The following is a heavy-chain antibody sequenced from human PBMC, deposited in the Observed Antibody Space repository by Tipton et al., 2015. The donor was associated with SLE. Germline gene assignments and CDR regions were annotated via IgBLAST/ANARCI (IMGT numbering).Heavy chain of an antibody. Sequence: TLSLTCTVSGDSINSDGYFWTWTRQPPGKGLEWIGYIYYSGSTYYNPSLQSRLTMSVDTSKNQFSLKLSSVTAADTAVYYCARGSTMIRGVIALDQWGQGTLVTVSS. CDR1: GDSINSDGYF. CDR3: ARGSTMIRGVIALDQ. D-gene: IGHD3-10*01. CDR2: IYYSGST. V-gene: IGHV4-31*03. J-gene: IGHJ4*02.